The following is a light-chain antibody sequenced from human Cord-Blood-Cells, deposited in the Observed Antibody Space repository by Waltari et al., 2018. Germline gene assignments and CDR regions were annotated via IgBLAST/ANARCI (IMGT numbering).Light chain of an antibody. Sequence: EIVMTQSPATLSVSPGERATLSCRASQSVSSNLAWDQQKPGQAPRLLIYGASTRATGIPARFSGSGSGTEFTLTISSLRSADFAVYYCQQYNNWPLFTFGPGTKVDIK. J-gene: IGKJ3*01. V-gene: IGKV3-15*01. CDR3: QQYNNWPLFT. CDR2: GAS. CDR1: QSVSSN.